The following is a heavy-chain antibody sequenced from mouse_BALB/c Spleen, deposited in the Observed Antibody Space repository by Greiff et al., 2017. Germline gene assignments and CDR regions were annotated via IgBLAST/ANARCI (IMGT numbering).Heavy chain of an antibody. Sequence: EVQGVESGAELVRPGALVKLSCKASGFNIKDYYMHWVKQRPEQGLEWIGWIDPENGNTIYDPKFQGKASITADTSSNTAYLQLSSLTSEDTAVYYCARDGNYHYWGQGTTLTVSS. CDR2: IDPENGNT. V-gene: IGHV14-1*02. CDR1: GFNIKDYY. D-gene: IGHD2-1*01. CDR3: ARDGNYHY. J-gene: IGHJ2*01.